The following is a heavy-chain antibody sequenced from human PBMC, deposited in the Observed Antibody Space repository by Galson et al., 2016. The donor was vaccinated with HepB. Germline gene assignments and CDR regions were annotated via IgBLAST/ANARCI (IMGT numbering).Heavy chain of an antibody. V-gene: IGHV4-39*01. Sequence: ETLSLTCTVSGGSISSSSFYWGWVRQPPGKGLEWIGSIYYSGSTDYNPSLKSRATISVDTSKNQLSLKLSPVTAADTAVYYCVRPLFYYESSAGDYWGQGTLITVSS. CDR1: GGSISSSSFY. D-gene: IGHD3-22*01. CDR3: VRPLFYYESSAGDY. CDR2: IYYSGST. J-gene: IGHJ4*02.